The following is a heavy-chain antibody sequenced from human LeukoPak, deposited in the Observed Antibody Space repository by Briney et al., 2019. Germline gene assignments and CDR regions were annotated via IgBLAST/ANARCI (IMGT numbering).Heavy chain of an antibody. J-gene: IGHJ4*02. Sequence: SETLSLTCTVSGGSISSSSYYWGWIRQPPGKGLEWIGSIYYSGSTYYNPSLKSRVTISVDTSKNQFSLKLSSVTAADTAVYYCARDHNYYDSSGGRPFDYWGQGTLVTVSS. CDR3: ARDHNYYDSSGGRPFDY. D-gene: IGHD3-22*01. CDR1: GGSISSSSYY. V-gene: IGHV4-39*07. CDR2: IYYSGST.